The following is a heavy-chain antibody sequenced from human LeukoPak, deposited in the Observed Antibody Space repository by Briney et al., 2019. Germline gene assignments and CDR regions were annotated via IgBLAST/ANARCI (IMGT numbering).Heavy chain of an antibody. CDR1: GFTFSSYG. CDR3: ARVIAVSAGTNWFDP. V-gene: IGHV3-NL1*01. J-gene: IGHJ5*02. CDR2: IYSGGST. D-gene: IGHD6-19*01. Sequence: GGSLRLSCAASGFTFSSYGMHWVRQAPGKGLEWVAVIYSGGSTYYADSVKGRFTISRDNSKNTLYLQMNSLRAEDTAVYYCARVIAVSAGTNWFDPWGQGTLVTVSS.